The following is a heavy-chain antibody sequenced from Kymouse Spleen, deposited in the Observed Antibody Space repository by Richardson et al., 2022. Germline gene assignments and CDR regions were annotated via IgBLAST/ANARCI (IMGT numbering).Heavy chain of an antibody. V-gene: IGHV3-30*18. Sequence: QVQLVESGGGVVQPGRSLRLSCAASGFTFSSYGMHWVRQAPGKGLEWVAVISYDGSNKYYADSVKGRFTISRDNSKNTLYLQMNSLRAEDTAVYYCANGGRWLGPYYYYGMDVWGQGTTVTVSS. CDR1: GFTFSSYG. CDR2: ISYDGSNK. J-gene: IGHJ6*02. CDR3: ANGGRWLGPYYYYGMDV. D-gene: IGHD6-19*01.